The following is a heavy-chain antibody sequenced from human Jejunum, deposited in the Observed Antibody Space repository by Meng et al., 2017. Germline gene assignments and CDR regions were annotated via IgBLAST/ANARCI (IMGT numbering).Heavy chain of an antibody. D-gene: IGHD4-17*01. Sequence: GESLKISCKGSGYDIALYWIAWVRQMPGKGLEWMGIIYTGDSDTRYTPSFQGQVTISADKSTGTAYLQWNSLKASDTATYYCARQRSVDAVTHRYLDYWGQGTRVTVSS. CDR3: ARQRSVDAVTHRYLDY. V-gene: IGHV5-51*01. J-gene: IGHJ4*02. CDR1: GYDIALYW. CDR2: IYTGDSDT.